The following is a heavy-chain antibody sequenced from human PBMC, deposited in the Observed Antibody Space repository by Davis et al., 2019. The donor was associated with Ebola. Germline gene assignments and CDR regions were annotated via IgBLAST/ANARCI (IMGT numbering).Heavy chain of an antibody. CDR3: ARDHYGDYGIFDY. D-gene: IGHD4-17*01. CDR1: GFTFSSYA. V-gene: IGHV3-30-3*01. CDR2: ISYDGSNK. Sequence: GESLKISCAASGFTFSSYAMHWVRQAPGKGLEWVAVISYDGSNKYYADSVKGRFTISRDNSKNTLYLQMNSLRAEDTAVYYCARDHYGDYGIFDYWGQGTLVTVSS. J-gene: IGHJ4*02.